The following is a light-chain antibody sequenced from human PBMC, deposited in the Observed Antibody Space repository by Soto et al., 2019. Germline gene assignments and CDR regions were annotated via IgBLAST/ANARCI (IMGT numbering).Light chain of an antibody. Sequence: QSALTQPASVSGSPGQSITISCTGTSSDVGGYNYVSWYQQHPGKAPKLMIYDVSNRPSGVSNRFSGSKSGNTASLTISGLQAEDEADYYCRSYTSSSTYVVLGGGNKMTVL. CDR3: RSYTSSSTYVV. J-gene: IGLJ2*01. CDR2: DVS. CDR1: SSDVGGYNY. V-gene: IGLV2-14*01.